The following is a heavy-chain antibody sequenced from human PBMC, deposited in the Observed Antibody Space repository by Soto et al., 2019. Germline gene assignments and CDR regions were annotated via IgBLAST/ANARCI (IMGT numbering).Heavy chain of an antibody. CDR3: ARDRVDGDYYNWFDP. CDR2: ISSSSSTI. V-gene: IGHV3-48*01. J-gene: IGHJ5*02. Sequence: HPGGSLRLSCAASGFTFSSYSMNWVRQAPGKGLEWVSYISSSSSTIYYADSVKGRFTISRDNAKNSLYLQMNSLRAEDTAVYYCARDRVDGDYYNWFDPWGQGTLVTVSS. CDR1: GFTFSSYS. D-gene: IGHD4-17*01.